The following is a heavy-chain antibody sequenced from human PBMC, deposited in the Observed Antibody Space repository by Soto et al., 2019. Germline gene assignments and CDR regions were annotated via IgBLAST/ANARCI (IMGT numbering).Heavy chain of an antibody. CDR1: GGSISSGGYS. Sequence: QLQLQESGSGLVKPSQTLSLTCAVSGGSISSGGYSWIWLRQPPGKGMEWIGYIYHSGSTYYNPSLKSRVTISVDRSKNQFSLKLSSVTAADTAVYYCARGPPNTYWGQGTLVTVSS. V-gene: IGHV4-30-2*01. D-gene: IGHD2-8*01. CDR2: IYHSGST. CDR3: ARGPPNTY. J-gene: IGHJ4*02.